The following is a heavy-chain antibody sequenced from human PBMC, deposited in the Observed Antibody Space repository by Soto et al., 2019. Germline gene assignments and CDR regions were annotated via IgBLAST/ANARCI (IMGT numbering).Heavy chain of an antibody. J-gene: IGHJ6*02. CDR3: AILVVVAAIDYYYGMDV. V-gene: IGHV1-69*13. Sequence: ASVKVSCKASGGTFSRYAISWVRQAPGQGLEWMGGIIPIFGTANYAQKFQGRVTITADESTSTAYMELSSLRSEDTAVYYCAILVVVAAIDYYYGMDVWGQGTTVTVSS. D-gene: IGHD2-15*01. CDR1: GGTFSRYA. CDR2: IIPIFGTA.